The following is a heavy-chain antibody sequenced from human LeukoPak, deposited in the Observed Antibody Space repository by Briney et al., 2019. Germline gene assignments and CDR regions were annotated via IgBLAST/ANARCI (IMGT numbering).Heavy chain of an antibody. CDR2: INPNGGGT. J-gene: IGHJ5*02. CDR3: ARDSAVGATLSPRFDP. D-gene: IGHD1-26*01. V-gene: IGHV1-2*02. CDR1: GYTFTGYY. Sequence: ASVKVSCKASGYTFTGYYMHWVRQAPGQGLEWMGWINPNGGGTNYAQKFQGRVTMTRDTSISTAYMELSRLRSDDTAVYYCARDSAVGATLSPRFDPWGQGTLVTVSS.